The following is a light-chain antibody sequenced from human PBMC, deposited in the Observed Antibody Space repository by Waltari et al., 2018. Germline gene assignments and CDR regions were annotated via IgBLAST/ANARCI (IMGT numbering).Light chain of an antibody. CDR1: SSNIGSNS. V-gene: IGLV1-51*01. J-gene: IGLJ2*01. CDR2: DNH. CDR3: GTWDSNLSAWI. Sequence: QSVLTQPPPVSAAPGQRVTISCSGGSSNIGSNSVSWYQNLPGTAPKLLIYDNHKRPSGIPDRFSGSKSGTSVTLDITGLQTGDEADYYCGTWDSNLSAWIFGGGTKLTVL.